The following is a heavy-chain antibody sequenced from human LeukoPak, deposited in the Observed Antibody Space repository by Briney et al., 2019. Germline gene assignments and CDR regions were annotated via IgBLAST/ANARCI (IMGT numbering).Heavy chain of an antibody. V-gene: IGHV1-8*01. CDR1: GYTFTSYD. Sequence: ASVKVSCKASGYTFTSYDINWVRQATGQGLEWMGWMNPNSGNTGYAQKFQGRVTMTRNTSISTAYMELSSLRSEDTAVYYCARVISRVVVVITGESDDFDIWGQGTMVTVSS. CDR3: ARVISRVVVVITGESDDFDI. D-gene: IGHD3-22*01. J-gene: IGHJ3*02. CDR2: MNPNSGNT.